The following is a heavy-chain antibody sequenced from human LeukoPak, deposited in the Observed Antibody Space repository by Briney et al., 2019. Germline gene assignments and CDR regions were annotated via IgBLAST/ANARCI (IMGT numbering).Heavy chain of an antibody. Sequence: GASVKVSCKASVYTFTVYYMHWVRQAPGQGLEWMGWINPNSGGTNYAQKFQGRVTMTRDTSISTAYMELSRLRSDDTAVYYCARAPDYGEHRDAFDIWGQGTMVTVSS. D-gene: IGHD4-17*01. CDR3: ARAPDYGEHRDAFDI. J-gene: IGHJ3*02. CDR1: VYTFTVYY. CDR2: INPNSGGT. V-gene: IGHV1-2*02.